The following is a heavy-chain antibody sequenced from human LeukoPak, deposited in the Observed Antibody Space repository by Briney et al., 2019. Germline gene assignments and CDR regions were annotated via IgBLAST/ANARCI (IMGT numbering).Heavy chain of an antibody. D-gene: IGHD3-9*01. Sequence: GESLQISCKGSGYSFTSYWIGWVRQMPGKGLEWMGIIYPGDSDTRYSPSFQGQVTISAGKSISIAYLQWSSLKASDTAMYYCARSYYDILTGYDPINWFDPWGQGTLVTVSS. V-gene: IGHV5-51*01. J-gene: IGHJ5*02. CDR3: ARSYYDILTGYDPINWFDP. CDR1: GYSFTSYW. CDR2: IYPGDSDT.